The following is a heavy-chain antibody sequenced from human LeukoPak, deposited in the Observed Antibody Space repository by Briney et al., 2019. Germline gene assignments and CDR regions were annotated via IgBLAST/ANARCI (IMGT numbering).Heavy chain of an antibody. CDR2: ISSSSSTI. J-gene: IGHJ6*03. CDR3: ASHLRGYSYGYSDYYMDV. V-gene: IGHV3-11*04. Sequence: LSLTCAVYGGSFSGYYWSWIRQPPGKGLEWVSYISSSSSTIYYADSVKGRFTISRDNAKNSLYLQMNSLRAEDTAVYYCASHLRGYSYGYSDYYMDVWGKGTTVTVSS. D-gene: IGHD5-18*01. CDR1: GGSFSGYY.